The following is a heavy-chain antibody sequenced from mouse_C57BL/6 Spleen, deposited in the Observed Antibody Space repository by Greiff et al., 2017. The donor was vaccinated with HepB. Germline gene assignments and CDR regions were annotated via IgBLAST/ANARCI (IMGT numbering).Heavy chain of an antibody. D-gene: IGHD1-1*01. CDR3: AREGTYGSSPAWFAY. CDR2: IYPGSGNT. Sequence: VQLQQSGAELVRPGASVKLSCKASGYTFTDYYINWVKQRPGQGLEWIARIYPGSGNTYYNEKFKGKATLTAEKSSSTAYMQLSSLTSEDSAVYFWAREGTYGSSPAWFAYWGQGTLVTVSA. J-gene: IGHJ3*01. V-gene: IGHV1-76*01. CDR1: GYTFTDYY.